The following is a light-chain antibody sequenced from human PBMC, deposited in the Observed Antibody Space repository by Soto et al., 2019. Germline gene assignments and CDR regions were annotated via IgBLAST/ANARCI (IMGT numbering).Light chain of an antibody. CDR2: GNS. Sequence: QSVLTQPPSVSGAPGQRVTISCTGSSSNIWAGYDVHWYQQLPGTAPKLLIYGNSNRPSGVPDRFSGSKSGTSASLAITGLQAEDEADYYCQSYDSSLSGPYVVFGGGTKVTVL. CDR3: QSYDSSLSGPYVV. CDR1: SSNIWAGYD. J-gene: IGLJ2*01. V-gene: IGLV1-40*01.